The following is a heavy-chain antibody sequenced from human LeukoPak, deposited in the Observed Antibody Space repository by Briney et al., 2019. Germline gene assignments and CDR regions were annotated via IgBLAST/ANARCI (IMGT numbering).Heavy chain of an antibody. CDR2: MNPNSGNT. CDR3: ATVTPGAFDI. CDR1: GYIFTSYD. D-gene: IGHD4-23*01. Sequence: ASVKVSCKGSGYIFTSYDINWVRQATGQGLEWMGWMNPNSGNTGYAQKFQGRVTITRNTSISTAYMELSSLRSEDTAVYYCATVTPGAFDIWGQGTMVTVSS. J-gene: IGHJ3*02. V-gene: IGHV1-8*01.